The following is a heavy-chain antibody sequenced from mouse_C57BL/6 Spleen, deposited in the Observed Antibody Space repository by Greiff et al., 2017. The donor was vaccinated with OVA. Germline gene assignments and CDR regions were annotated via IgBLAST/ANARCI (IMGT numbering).Heavy chain of an antibody. CDR2: ISSGSSTI. J-gene: IGHJ4*01. Sequence: DVKLVESGGGLVKPGGSLKLSCAASGFTFSDYGMHWVRQAPEKGLEWVAYISSGSSTISYADTVKGRFTISRDNAKNTLFLQMTSLRSEDTAMYYCARQNGNYCYAMDYWGQGTSVTVSS. D-gene: IGHD2-1*01. V-gene: IGHV5-17*01. CDR1: GFTFSDYG. CDR3: ARQNGNYCYAMDY.